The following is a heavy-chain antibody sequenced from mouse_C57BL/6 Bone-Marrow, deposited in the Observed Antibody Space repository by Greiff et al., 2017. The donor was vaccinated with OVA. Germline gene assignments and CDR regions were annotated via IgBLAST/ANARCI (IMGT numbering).Heavy chain of an antibody. Sequence: QVHVKQSGAELARPGASVKLSCKASGYTFTSYGISWVKQRTGQGLEWIGEIYPRSGNTYYNEKFKGKATLTADKSSSTAYMELRSLTSEDSAVYFCARVAAQATGYWGQGTTLTVSS. V-gene: IGHV1-81*01. CDR2: IYPRSGNT. CDR3: ARVAAQATGY. D-gene: IGHD3-2*02. J-gene: IGHJ2*01. CDR1: GYTFTSYG.